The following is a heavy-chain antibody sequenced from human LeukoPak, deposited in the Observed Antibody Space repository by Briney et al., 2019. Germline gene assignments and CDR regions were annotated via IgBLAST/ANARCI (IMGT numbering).Heavy chain of an antibody. CDR3: AKGGYSYGYFDY. CDR1: GFTFSSYW. CDR2: ISSGGNT. D-gene: IGHD5-18*01. J-gene: IGHJ4*02. Sequence: GGSLRLSCAASGFTFSSYWMHWVRQAPGKGLEWVSVISSGGNTYFADSVKGRFTISRDNSENTLYLQMNSLRAEDSAVYYCAKGGYSYGYFDYWGQGILVTVSS. V-gene: IGHV3-23*01.